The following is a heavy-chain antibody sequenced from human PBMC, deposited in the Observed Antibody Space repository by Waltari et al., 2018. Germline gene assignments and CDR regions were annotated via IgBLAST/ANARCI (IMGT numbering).Heavy chain of an antibody. J-gene: IGHJ4*02. CDR2: IRGSGGST. CDR3: ARWRRREVGYFDY. CDR1: GFTFSSYA. V-gene: IGHV3-23*01. Sequence: EVQLLESGGGLVQPGGSLRLSCAASGFTFSSYAMSWVRQAPGKVLEWGAAIRGSGGSTYYADSVKGRFTISRDNSKNTLYLQMNSLRAEDTAVYYCARWRRREVGYFDYWGQGTLVTVSS. D-gene: IGHD1-26*01.